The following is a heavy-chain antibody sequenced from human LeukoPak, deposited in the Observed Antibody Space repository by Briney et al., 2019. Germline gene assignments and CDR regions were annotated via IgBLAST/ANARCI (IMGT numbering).Heavy chain of an antibody. CDR2: VKPDGSAK. CDR1: GYTFSDYW. V-gene: IGHV3-7*05. J-gene: IGHJ4*02. CDR3: VTVRDY. Sequence: GGSLRLSCAASGYTFSDYWMNWVRQAPGKGLEWVANVKPDGSAKYYVDSVKGRFTISRDNAKNSLYLQMNSLRAEDTAVYYCVTVRDYWGQGTLVTVSP.